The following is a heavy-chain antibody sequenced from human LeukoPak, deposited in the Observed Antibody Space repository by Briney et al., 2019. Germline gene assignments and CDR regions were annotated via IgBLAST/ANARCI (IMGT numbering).Heavy chain of an antibody. CDR2: ISSSSSTI. Sequence: GGSLRLSCAASGFTFSSYSMNWVRQAPGKGLEWVSYISSSSSTIYYADSVKGRFTISRDNAKNSLYLQMNSLRAEDTAVYYCARPFHWELPLSFDYWGQGTLVTVSS. CDR1: GFTFSSYS. V-gene: IGHV3-48*01. J-gene: IGHJ4*02. CDR3: ARPFHWELPLSFDY. D-gene: IGHD1-26*01.